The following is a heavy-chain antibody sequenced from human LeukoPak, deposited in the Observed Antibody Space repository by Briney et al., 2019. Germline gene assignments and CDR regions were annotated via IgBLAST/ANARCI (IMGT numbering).Heavy chain of an antibody. V-gene: IGHV3-21*01. CDR2: LSSSGSLI. CDR3: ARGKYSSGWASDSFDI. Sequence: GGSLRLSCAASGFTFSSYAMNWVRQAPGKGLQWVSSLSSSGSLIYYADSLKGRFTISRDNAKNSLFLQMNSLRAEDTAVYYCARGKYSSGWASDSFDIWGQGTMVTVSS. J-gene: IGHJ3*02. D-gene: IGHD6-19*01. CDR1: GFTFSSYA.